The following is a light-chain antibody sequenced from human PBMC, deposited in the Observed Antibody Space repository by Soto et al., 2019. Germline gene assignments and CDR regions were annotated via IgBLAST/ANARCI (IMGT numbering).Light chain of an antibody. J-gene: IGLJ2*01. Sequence: QSALTRPPSASGSPGQSVTISCTGTSSDVGANDYVSWYQQHPGKAPKIMIYEVSKRPSGVPDRFSGSKSGNTASLTVSGLQAEDEADYYCSTYVGSKIIFGGGTQLTVL. CDR1: SSDVGANDY. CDR2: EVS. CDR3: STYVGSKII. V-gene: IGLV2-8*01.